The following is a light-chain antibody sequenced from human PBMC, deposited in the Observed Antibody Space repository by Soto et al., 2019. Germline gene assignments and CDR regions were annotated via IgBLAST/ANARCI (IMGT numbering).Light chain of an antibody. Sequence: IQMTLSPSTLSASVGDRVTITCRASQGIRNHLGWYQQRPGKAPKIHIYAASSLQSGVPSRFSGSGSGTDFTLTISSLQHEDFATYYCLQDYKYPRTFGGGTKVDIK. CDR1: QGIRNH. V-gene: IGKV1-6*01. CDR3: LQDYKYPRT. J-gene: IGKJ4*01. CDR2: AAS.